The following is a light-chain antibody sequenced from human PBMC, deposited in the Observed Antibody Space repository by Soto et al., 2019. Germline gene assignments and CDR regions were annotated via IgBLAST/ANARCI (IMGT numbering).Light chain of an antibody. CDR1: QNLLFSSNNKNS. Sequence: DVVMTQSPDSLAVSLGERAAINCKSSQNLLFSSNNKNSLAWYQQKPGQPPKLLIYWASTRESGAPDRFSGSGSGRDFTLTISSLQAEDVAVYYCQQYNNTPNTFGQGTKVEIK. V-gene: IGKV4-1*01. CDR2: WAS. CDR3: QQYNNTPNT. J-gene: IGKJ2*01.